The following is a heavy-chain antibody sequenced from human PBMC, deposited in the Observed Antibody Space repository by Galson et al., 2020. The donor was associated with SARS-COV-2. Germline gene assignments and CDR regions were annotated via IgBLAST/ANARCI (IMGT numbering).Heavy chain of an antibody. D-gene: IGHD2-2*02. CDR1: GFTFSNAW. CDR2: IKPKARGETP. CDR3: NREIGDSWYTPPYDS. V-gene: IGHV3-15*01. Sequence: GGSLRLSCAASGFTFSNAWLSWIRQAPGKGLEWVGRIKPKARGETPEYAAPVKGRFTISRDDSRNTLYLQMHSLKAEDTAVYFCNREIGDSWYTPPYDSWGQGTLGTVAS. J-gene: IGHJ1*01.